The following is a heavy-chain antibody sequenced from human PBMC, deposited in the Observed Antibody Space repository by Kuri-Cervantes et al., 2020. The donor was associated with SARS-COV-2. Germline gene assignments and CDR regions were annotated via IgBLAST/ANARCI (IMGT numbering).Heavy chain of an antibody. CDR2: INNDGYYT. V-gene: IGHV3-64D*08. D-gene: IGHD3-22*01. J-gene: IGHJ3*02. CDR3: ARDQSITMIVVVNRDAFDI. CDR1: GLTFSHYV. Sequence: GESLKISCSASGLTFSHYVMHWVRQAPGKGLEYVSAINNDGYYTYYTDSVKGRFIISRDNSKNTLYLQMSSLRAEDTAVYYCARDQSITMIVVVNRDAFDIWGQGTMVTVSS.